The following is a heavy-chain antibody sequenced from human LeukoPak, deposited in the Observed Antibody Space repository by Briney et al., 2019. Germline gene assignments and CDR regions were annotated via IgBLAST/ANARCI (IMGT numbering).Heavy chain of an antibody. CDR2: IGTAGDT. Sequence: GGSLRLSCAASGFTFSSYDMHWVRQVTGKSLEWVSTIGTAGDTKYPGSVKGRFTISRENAKNSLYLQMNSLRAGDTAVYYCARAYGDYFDCWGQGTLVTVSS. V-gene: IGHV3-13*04. D-gene: IGHD4-17*01. CDR3: ARAYGDYFDC. CDR1: GFTFSSYD. J-gene: IGHJ4*02.